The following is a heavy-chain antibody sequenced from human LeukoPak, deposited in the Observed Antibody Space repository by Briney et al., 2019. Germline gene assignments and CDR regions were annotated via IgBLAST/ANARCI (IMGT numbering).Heavy chain of an antibody. CDR2: IYHSGST. CDR1: GGSISSGGYS. D-gene: IGHD2-21*02. CDR3: ARHKLAYCGGDCYPYAFDI. Sequence: PSQTLSLTCAVSGGSISSGGYSWSWIRQPPGKGLEWIGYIYHSGSTYYNPSLKSRVTISVDRSKHQFSLKLSSVTAADTAVYYCARHKLAYCGGDCYPYAFDIWGQGTMVTVSS. V-gene: IGHV4-30-2*01. J-gene: IGHJ3*02.